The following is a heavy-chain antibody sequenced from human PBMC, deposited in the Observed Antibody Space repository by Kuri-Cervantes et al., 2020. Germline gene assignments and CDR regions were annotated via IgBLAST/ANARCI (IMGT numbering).Heavy chain of an antibody. Sequence: SETLSLTCTVSGGSVSGGGYYHSWIRQPPGKGLEWIGYVYYSGDTNYNPSLKSRVTMSVDTSKNQFSLRLSSVTAADTAIYFCARDSGSFSRNFFNYWGQGTLVTVSS. V-gene: IGHV4-61*08. J-gene: IGHJ4*02. CDR3: ARDSGSFSRNFFNY. CDR1: GGSVSGGGYY. D-gene: IGHD1-26*01. CDR2: VYYSGDT.